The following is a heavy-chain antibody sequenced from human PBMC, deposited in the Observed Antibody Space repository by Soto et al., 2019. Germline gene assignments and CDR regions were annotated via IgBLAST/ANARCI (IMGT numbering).Heavy chain of an antibody. D-gene: IGHD3-16*01. J-gene: IGHJ4*02. CDR2: IWYDASKQ. CDR3: AAWAEGATEVH. Sequence: QVQLVESGGGGVQPGRSLRLSWETSGFSFSVYGMHWVRQAPGKGLEWVAVIWYDASKQFYAASVEGRFTISRDNSKAILYLQMNSLRAEDTAVYYCAAWAEGATEVHWGQGTLVTVSS. V-gene: IGHV3-33*01. CDR1: GFSFSVYG.